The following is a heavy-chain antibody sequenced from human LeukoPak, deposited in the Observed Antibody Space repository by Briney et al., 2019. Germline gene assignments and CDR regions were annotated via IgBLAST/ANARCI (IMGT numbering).Heavy chain of an antibody. V-gene: IGHV4-59*01. Sequence: PSETLSPTCTVSGGPISSYYWSWTRQPPGKGLEWIGYISNSENTNYNLSLKSRVTISVDKSKNQFSLKLSSVTAADTAVYYCARMIRQQLLYYFDYWGQGILVTVSS. D-gene: IGHD6-13*01. J-gene: IGHJ4*02. CDR3: ARMIRQQLLYYFDY. CDR1: GGPISSYY. CDR2: ISNSENT.